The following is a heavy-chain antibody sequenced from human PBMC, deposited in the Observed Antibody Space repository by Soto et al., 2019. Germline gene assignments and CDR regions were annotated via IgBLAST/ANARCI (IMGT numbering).Heavy chain of an antibody. CDR2: IIPILGIA. D-gene: IGHD2-15*01. Sequence: QVQLVQSGAEVKKPGSSVKVSCKASGGTFSSYTISWVRQAPGQGLEWMGRIIPILGIANYAQKFQGRVTITADKSTSTAYMELSSLRSEDTAVYYCARDFTVARYYFDYWGQGTLVTVSS. CDR3: ARDFTVARYYFDY. J-gene: IGHJ4*02. CDR1: GGTFSSYT. V-gene: IGHV1-69*08.